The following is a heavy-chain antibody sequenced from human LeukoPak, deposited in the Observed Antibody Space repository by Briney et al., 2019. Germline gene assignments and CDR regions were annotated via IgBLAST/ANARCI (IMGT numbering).Heavy chain of an antibody. D-gene: IGHD3-22*01. CDR3: ARDTYYYDSSGYHIMDY. V-gene: IGHV3-30*02. CDR1: GPNFGSYA. Sequence: GGSLRLSCVASGPNFGSYAVHWVRQAPGKGLEWVAFIQHDATSTFYRGSVQGRFTISRDNYKNTAYLQMNSLRAEDTAVYYCARDTYYYDSSGYHIMDYWGQGTLVTVSS. J-gene: IGHJ4*02. CDR2: IQHDATST.